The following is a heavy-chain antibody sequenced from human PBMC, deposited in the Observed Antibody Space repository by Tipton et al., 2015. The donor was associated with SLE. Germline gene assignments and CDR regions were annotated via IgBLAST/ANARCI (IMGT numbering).Heavy chain of an antibody. CDR3: AREKGDAYPNPVAFDT. J-gene: IGHJ3*02. CDR1: GGSISSDF. D-gene: IGHD3-16*01. V-gene: IGHV4-59*01. Sequence: TLSLTCSVSGGSISSDFWSWIRQPPGKGLQLIGYMFNGGSTNYNPSLKSRVTISVDTSKNQFSLKLSSVTAVDTAVYYCAREKGDAYPNPVAFDTWGQGTMVTVSP. CDR2: MFNGGST.